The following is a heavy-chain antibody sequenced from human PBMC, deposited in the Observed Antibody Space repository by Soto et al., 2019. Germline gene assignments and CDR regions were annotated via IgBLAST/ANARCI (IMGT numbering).Heavy chain of an antibody. CDR1: GYTFTSYD. Sequence: ASVKVSCKASGYTFTSYDINWVRQATGQGLEWMGWMNPNSGNTGYAQKFQGRVTMTRNTSISTAYMELSSLRSEDTAVYYCARPTPFYCTNGVCYPLDPWGQGTLVTVS. D-gene: IGHD2-8*01. V-gene: IGHV1-8*01. CDR3: ARPTPFYCTNGVCYPLDP. CDR2: MNPNSGNT. J-gene: IGHJ5*02.